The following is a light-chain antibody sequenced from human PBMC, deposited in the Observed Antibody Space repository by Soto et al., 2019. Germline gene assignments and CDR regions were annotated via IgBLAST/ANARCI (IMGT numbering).Light chain of an antibody. CDR1: QDISDY. CDR2: DAS. J-gene: IGKJ4*01. Sequence: DILMTQSPSSLSASVGDRVTITCQASQDISDYLNWYQQKPGKAPKLLIYDASNMETGVPLRFSGSGSGTDFTFTITSLQPEDSATYYCQQYDNVPPVTFGGGTKVEIK. V-gene: IGKV1-33*01. CDR3: QQYDNVPPVT.